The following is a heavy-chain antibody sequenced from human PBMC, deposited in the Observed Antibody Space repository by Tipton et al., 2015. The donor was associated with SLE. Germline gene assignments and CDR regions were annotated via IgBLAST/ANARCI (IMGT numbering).Heavy chain of an antibody. D-gene: IGHD1-26*01. CDR2: IYHSGRN. V-gene: IGHV4-4*07. CDR3: ARGGGSYYDY. J-gene: IGHJ4*02. CDR1: GGSISSYY. Sequence: LRLPCTVSGGSISSYYWSWIRQPAGKGLEWIGSIYHSGRNNYNPSLKSRVTISIDTSKNQFYLRVNSVTAADTAVYYCARGGGSYYDYWGQGTLVTVSS.